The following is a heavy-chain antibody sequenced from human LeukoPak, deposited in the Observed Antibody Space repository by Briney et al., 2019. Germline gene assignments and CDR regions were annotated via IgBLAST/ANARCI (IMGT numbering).Heavy chain of an antibody. CDR3: ARAPHYSNYGPYYYGMDV. Sequence: PGGSLRLSCAASGFTFSSYWMSWVRQAPGKGLEWVAKIKQDGSEKYYVDSVKGRFTISRDNAKNSQYLQMNSLRAEDTAVYYCARAPHYSNYGPYYYGMDVWGQGTTVTVSS. J-gene: IGHJ6*02. CDR1: GFTFSSYW. V-gene: IGHV3-7*01. D-gene: IGHD4-11*01. CDR2: IKQDGSEK.